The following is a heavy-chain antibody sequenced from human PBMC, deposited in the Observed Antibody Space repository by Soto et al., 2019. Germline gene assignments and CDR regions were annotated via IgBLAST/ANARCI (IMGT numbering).Heavy chain of an antibody. CDR3: ARANYYGSTGDFDY. V-gene: IGHV3-48*01. Sequence: GGSLRLSCAASGFTFSSYSMNWVRQAPGKGLEWVSYISSSSSTIYYADSVKGRFTISRDNAKNSLYLQMNSLRAEDTAVYYCARANYYGSTGDFDYWGQGTLVTVSS. D-gene: IGHD3-10*01. J-gene: IGHJ4*02. CDR2: ISSSSSTI. CDR1: GFTFSSYS.